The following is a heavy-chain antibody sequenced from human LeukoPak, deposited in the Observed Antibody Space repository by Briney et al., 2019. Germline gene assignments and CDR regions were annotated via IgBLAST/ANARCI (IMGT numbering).Heavy chain of an antibody. V-gene: IGHV4-59*01. CDR3: AREPRYSGYDYGHWFDP. D-gene: IGHD5-12*01. CDR1: GDSITSYY. CDR2: IYYSGST. Sequence: PSETLSLTCTVSGDSITSYYWTWIRQPPGKGLEWIGYIYYSGSTNYNPSLKSRVTISVDTSKNQFSLKLSSVTAADTAVYYCAREPRYSGYDYGHWFDPWGQGTLVTVSP. J-gene: IGHJ5*02.